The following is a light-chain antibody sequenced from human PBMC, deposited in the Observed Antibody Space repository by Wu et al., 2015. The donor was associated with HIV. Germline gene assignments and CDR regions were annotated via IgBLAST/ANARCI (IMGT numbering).Light chain of an antibody. Sequence: DIQMTQSPSSLSASVGGRVTISCQASQDISNYLNWYQQKPGKAPKLLISDASTLETGVPSRFSGSGSGTDFTLTINSLQPDDFATYYCQQFQNLPLTFGPGTNVNV. CDR3: QQFQNLPLT. J-gene: IGKJ3*01. CDR2: DAS. CDR1: QDISNY. V-gene: IGKV1-33*01.